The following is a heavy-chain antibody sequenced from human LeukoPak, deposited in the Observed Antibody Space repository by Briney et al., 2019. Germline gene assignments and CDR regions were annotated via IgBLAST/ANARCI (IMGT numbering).Heavy chain of an antibody. CDR1: GYTFSTYA. Sequence: ASVKVSCKTSGYTFSTYAIQWVRQAPGQRLEWMGWINGCDGNTKFSQKFQGRVTITRDTSASSSYMELSSLRSEDTAVYYCARSYIVVVPAVYFDYWGQGTLVTVSS. CDR3: ARSYIVVVPAVYFDY. CDR2: INGCDGNT. V-gene: IGHV1-3*01. D-gene: IGHD2-2*01. J-gene: IGHJ4*02.